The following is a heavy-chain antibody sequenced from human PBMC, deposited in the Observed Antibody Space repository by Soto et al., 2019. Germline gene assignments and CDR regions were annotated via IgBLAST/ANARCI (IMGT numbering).Heavy chain of an antibody. D-gene: IGHD6-19*01. CDR2: IWYDGSNK. J-gene: IGHJ2*01. CDR3: ARDRDSSGWDSPPGYFDL. V-gene: IGHV3-33*01. CDR1: GFTFSSYG. Sequence: QVQLVESGGGVVQPGRSLRLSCAASGFTFSSYGMHWVRQAPGKGLEWVAVIWYDGSNKYYADSVKGRFTISRDNSKNTLYLQMNSLRAEDTAVYYCARDRDSSGWDSPPGYFDLWGRGTLVTVSS.